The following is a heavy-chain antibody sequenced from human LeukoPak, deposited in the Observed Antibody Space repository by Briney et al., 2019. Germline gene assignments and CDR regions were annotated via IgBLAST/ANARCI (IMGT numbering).Heavy chain of an antibody. CDR1: GGSISSYY. CDR3: ARGKGYSYGYGWFDP. CDR2: IYYSGST. J-gene: IGHJ5*02. Sequence: SETLSLTCTVSGGSISSYYWSWIRQPPGKGLEWIGYIYYSGSTNYNPSLKSRVTISVDTSKNQFSLKLSSVTAADTAVYYCARGKGYSYGYGWFDPWGQGTLVTVSS. V-gene: IGHV4-59*12. D-gene: IGHD5-18*01.